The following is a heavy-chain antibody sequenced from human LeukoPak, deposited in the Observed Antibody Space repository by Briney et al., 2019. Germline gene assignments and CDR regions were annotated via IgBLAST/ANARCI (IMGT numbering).Heavy chain of an antibody. V-gene: IGHV1-2*02. CDR1: GYTFTRYN. D-gene: IGHD6-13*01. J-gene: IGHJ4*02. CDR2: ISPNSGAT. CDR3: VRGGGTSWFDY. Sequence: ASVKVSCKVSGYTFTRYNFHWVRQAPGQGLEWMGWISPNSGATNDAQKFQGRVPLTSDTSTSTAYMEVNGLRSDDTAVYSCVRGGGTSWFDYWGQGTPVTVSS.